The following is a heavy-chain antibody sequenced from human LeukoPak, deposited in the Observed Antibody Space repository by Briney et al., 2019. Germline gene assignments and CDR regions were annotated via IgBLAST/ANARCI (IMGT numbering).Heavy chain of an antibody. D-gene: IGHD5-18*01. CDR1: GGSVSSDSYF. Sequence: SETLSLTCSVSGGSVSSDSYFWNWVRQPPGKGLEWIGYIYSSGSTNYNRSLKSRVTISLDTSKNQFSLKLSSVTAADTAVYYCARGRSGYSYVHDAFDIWGQGTMVTVSS. J-gene: IGHJ3*02. CDR3: ARGRSGYSYVHDAFDI. V-gene: IGHV4-61*01. CDR2: IYSSGST.